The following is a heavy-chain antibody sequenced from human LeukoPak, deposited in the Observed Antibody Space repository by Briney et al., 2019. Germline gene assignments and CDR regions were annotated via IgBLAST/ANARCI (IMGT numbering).Heavy chain of an antibody. CDR1: GGSFSGYY. D-gene: IGHD5-24*01. V-gene: IGHV4-59*01. CDR3: ARDGYNAFDI. CDR2: IYYSGST. Sequence: KPSETLSLTCAVYGGSFSGYYWSWIRQPPGKGLEWIGYIYYSGSTNYNPSLKSRVTISVDTSKNQFSLKLSSVTAADTAVYYCARDGYNAFDIWGQGTMVTVSS. J-gene: IGHJ3*02.